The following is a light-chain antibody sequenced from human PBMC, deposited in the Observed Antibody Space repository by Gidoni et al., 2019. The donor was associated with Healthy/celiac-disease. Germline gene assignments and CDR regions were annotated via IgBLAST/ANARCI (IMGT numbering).Light chain of an antibody. J-gene: IGKJ2*01. CDR1: QSVSSN. CDR2: GAS. Sequence: EIVMTQSPATLSVSPGERNTLSCRASQSVSSNLAWYQQKPGQAPRLLIYGASTRATGIPARFSGSGSGTEFTLTISSLQSEDFAVYYCQQYNNWPPYTCGQGTKLEIK. V-gene: IGKV3-15*01. CDR3: QQYNNWPPYT.